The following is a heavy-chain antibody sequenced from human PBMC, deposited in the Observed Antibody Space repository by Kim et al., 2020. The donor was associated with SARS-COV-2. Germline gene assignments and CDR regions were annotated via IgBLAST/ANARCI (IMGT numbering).Heavy chain of an antibody. J-gene: IGHJ4*02. CDR3: TRGSSGWSYYLDY. V-gene: IGHV3-49*04. CDR1: GFTFGDYA. D-gene: IGHD6-19*01. Sequence: GGSLRLSCTASGFTFGDYAMSWVRQAPGKGLEWISFIRSKAYGGTTEYAASMKGRLTISRDDSKSIAYLQMNSLTTEDTALYYCTRGSSGWSYYLDYWGQGTLVTVSS. CDR2: IRSKAYGGTT.